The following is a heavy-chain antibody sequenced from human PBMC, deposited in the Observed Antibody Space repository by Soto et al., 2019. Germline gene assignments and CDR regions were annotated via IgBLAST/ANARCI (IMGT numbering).Heavy chain of an antibody. V-gene: IGHV3-30-3*01. CDR3: ARDRYYDFWSGYPNPYYYGMDV. Sequence: PGGSLRLSCAASGFTFSSYAMHWVRQAPGKGLGWVAVISYDGSNKYYADSVKGRFTISRDNSKNTLYLQMNSLRAEDTAVYYCARDRYYDFWSGYPNPYYYGMDVWGQGTTVTVSS. CDR2: ISYDGSNK. J-gene: IGHJ6*02. CDR1: GFTFSSYA. D-gene: IGHD3-3*01.